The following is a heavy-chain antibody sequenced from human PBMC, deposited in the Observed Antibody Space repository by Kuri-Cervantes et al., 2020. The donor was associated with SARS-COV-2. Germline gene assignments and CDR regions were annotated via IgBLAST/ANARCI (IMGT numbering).Heavy chain of an antibody. CDR2: ISSSSSTI. CDR3: ARDPYGDYYYYYYYGMDV. Sequence: ETLSLTCAASGFTFSSYSMNWVRQAPGKGLEWVSYISSSSSTIYYADSVKGRFTISRDNSKNTLYLQMNSLRAEDTAVYYSARDPYGDYYYYYYYGMDVWGQGTTVTVSS. CDR1: GFTFSSYS. V-gene: IGHV3-48*01. D-gene: IGHD4-17*01. J-gene: IGHJ6*02.